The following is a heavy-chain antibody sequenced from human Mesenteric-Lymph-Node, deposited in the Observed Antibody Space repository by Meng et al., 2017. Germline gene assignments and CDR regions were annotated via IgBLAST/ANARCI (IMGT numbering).Heavy chain of an antibody. Sequence: QVQLQQWGAGLLKPSETLSLTGAGSGGSFSGYYWSWIRQPPGKGLEWSGEINHSGSTNYNPSLKSRVTISVDTSKNQFSLKLSSVTAADTAVYYCARTIGGADIVVVPAAYYFDYWGQGTLVTVSS. CDR3: ARTIGGADIVVVPAAYYFDY. V-gene: IGHV4-34*01. CDR1: GGSFSGYY. J-gene: IGHJ4*02. CDR2: INHSGST. D-gene: IGHD2-2*01.